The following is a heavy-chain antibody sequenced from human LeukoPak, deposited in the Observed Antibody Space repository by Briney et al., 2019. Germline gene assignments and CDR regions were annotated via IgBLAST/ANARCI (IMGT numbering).Heavy chain of an antibody. J-gene: IGHJ4*02. D-gene: IGHD1-26*01. CDR3: ARAPSGLSGSYFDF. CDR1: GGSISSYY. Sequence: SETLSLTCTVSGGSISSYYWSWIRQSPGKGLEWIGYIYYSGSTNYNPSLKSRVTISVDTSKNQFSLKLRSVTAADTAVYYCARAPSGLSGSYFDFWGQGTLVTVSS. V-gene: IGHV4-59*08. CDR2: IYYSGST.